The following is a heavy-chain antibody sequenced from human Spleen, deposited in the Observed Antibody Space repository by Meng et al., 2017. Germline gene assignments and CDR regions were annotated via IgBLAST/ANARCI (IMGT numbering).Heavy chain of an antibody. CDR3: VRSSAWVRTGFDP. V-gene: IGHV4-34*01. Sequence: QVQLQQWGAGLLKPSETLSITCAVYGGSFSGYYCNWIRQPPGKGLEWIGEINHGGITNYNPSLKSRITISVDTSQKQFSLKLTSVTAADTAVYYCVRSSAWVRTGFDPWGQGTLVTVSS. J-gene: IGHJ5*02. CDR1: GGSFSGYY. CDR2: INHGGIT. D-gene: IGHD3-22*01.